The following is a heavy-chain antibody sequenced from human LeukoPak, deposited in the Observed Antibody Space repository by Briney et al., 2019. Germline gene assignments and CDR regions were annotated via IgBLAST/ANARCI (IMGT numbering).Heavy chain of an antibody. CDR1: GFTFDDYA. J-gene: IGHJ4*02. Sequence: GRSLRLSCAASGFTFDDYAMHWVRQAPGKGLEWVSGISWNSGSIGYADSVKGRFTISRDNAKNSLYLQMNSLRAEDTALYYCAKVKTRRKYGSGSFYFDYWGQGTLVTVSS. CDR3: AKVKTRRKYGSGSFYFDY. V-gene: IGHV3-9*01. D-gene: IGHD3-10*01. CDR2: ISWNSGSI.